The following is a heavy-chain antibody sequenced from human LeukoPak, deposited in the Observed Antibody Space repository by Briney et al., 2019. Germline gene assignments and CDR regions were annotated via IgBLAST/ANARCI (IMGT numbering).Heavy chain of an antibody. Sequence: GGSLRLSCAASGFTFSSYEMDWVRHAPGKGLEWVSYISIDGKTIHYADSVKGRFTISRDNAKNSVYLQMNSLRVEDTAIYYCASLWELIGSWGQGTLVTVSS. CDR3: ASLWELIGS. D-gene: IGHD1-26*01. CDR1: GFTFSSYE. CDR2: ISIDGKTI. V-gene: IGHV3-48*03. J-gene: IGHJ4*02.